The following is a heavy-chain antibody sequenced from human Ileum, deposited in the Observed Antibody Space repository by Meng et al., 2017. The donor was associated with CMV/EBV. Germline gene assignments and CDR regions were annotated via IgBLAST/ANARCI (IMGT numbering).Heavy chain of an antibody. V-gene: IGHV3-30*04. CDR2: ISTDGRNT. CDR3: VRDIAGDTKLDY. Sequence: GESLKISFAASGFTFSSYAMHWVRQAPGKGPEWVAAISTDGRNTYYADSVKGRFTISRDNSKNTLHLQVNSLRAEDTAVYFCVRDIAGDTKLDYWGQGTLVTVSS. CDR1: GFTFSSYA. D-gene: IGHD1-26*01. J-gene: IGHJ4*02.